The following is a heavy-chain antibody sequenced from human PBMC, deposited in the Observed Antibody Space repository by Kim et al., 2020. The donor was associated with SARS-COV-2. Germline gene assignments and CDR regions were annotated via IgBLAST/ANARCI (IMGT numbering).Heavy chain of an antibody. V-gene: IGHV3-30*18. CDR3: AKPDVVATIWGIDY. J-gene: IGHJ4*02. D-gene: IGHD5-12*01. CDR1: GFTFSSYG. CDR2: ISYDGSNK. Sequence: GGSLRLSCAASGFTFSSYGMHWVRQAPGKGLEWVAVISYDGSNKYYADSVKGRFTISRDNSKNTLYLQMNSLRAEDTAVYYCAKPDVVATIWGIDYWGQGTLVTVSS.